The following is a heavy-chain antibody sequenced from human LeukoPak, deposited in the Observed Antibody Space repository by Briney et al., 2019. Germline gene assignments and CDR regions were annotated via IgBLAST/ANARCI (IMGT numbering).Heavy chain of an antibody. J-gene: IGHJ3*02. CDR2: IWYVRSKT. D-gene: IGHD3-3*01. CDR1: GFTFSSYG. V-gene: IGHV3-30*02. Sequence: GGSLRLSCAASGFTFSSYGMHWVRQAPGKGLEWVAFIWYVRSKTYYADSVKGRFTISRDNSKNTLYLEMNSLRIEDTAVYYCAKVLGGLATLELNTFDMWGQGTMVTVSS. CDR3: AKVLGGLATLELNTFDM.